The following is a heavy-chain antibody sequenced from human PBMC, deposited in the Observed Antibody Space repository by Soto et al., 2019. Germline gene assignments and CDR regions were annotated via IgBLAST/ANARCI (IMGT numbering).Heavy chain of an antibody. J-gene: IGHJ5*02. CDR1: GFTFISYA. V-gene: IGHV3-23*01. CDR3: AKDMWFDP. Sequence: EVQLLEAGGGLVQPGGSLRLSCAASGFTFISYAMSWVRQAPGKGLEWVSAISGSGGSTYYADSVKGRFTISRDNSKNTLYLQMNSLTADDTAVYYCAKDMWFDPWGRGTLVTISS. CDR2: ISGSGGST.